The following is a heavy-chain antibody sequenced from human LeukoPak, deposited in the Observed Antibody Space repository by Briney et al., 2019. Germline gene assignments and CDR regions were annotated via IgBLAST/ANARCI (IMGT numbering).Heavy chain of an antibody. D-gene: IGHD3-22*01. J-gene: IGHJ4*02. CDR3: ARDYYDSSGAGSL. V-gene: IGHV3-66*02. CDR1: GFTFSSYA. CDR2: IYSGGST. Sequence: GGSLRLSCAASGFTFSSYAMSWVRQAPGKGMEWVSVIYSGGSTYYADSVKGRFTISRDNSKNTLYLQMNSLRAEDTAVYYCARDYYDSSGAGSLWGQGTLVTVSS.